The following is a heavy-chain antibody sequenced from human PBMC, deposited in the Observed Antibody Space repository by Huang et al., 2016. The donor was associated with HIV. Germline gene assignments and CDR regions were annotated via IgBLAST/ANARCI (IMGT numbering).Heavy chain of an antibody. CDR1: GGSFTGNY. D-gene: IGHD3-3*01. Sequence: QMQLQQRGAGLLKPSETLSLTCGVSGGSFTGNYLTWIRQAPGKGLEWIGEVKDSGATNYHPSLNGRVTISLDKSNRELSLNLRSVTAADTAVYYCARQWTILEWLLGLDVWGQGTTVIVSS. J-gene: IGHJ6*02. V-gene: IGHV4-34*02. CDR2: VKDSGAT. CDR3: ARQWTILEWLLGLDV.